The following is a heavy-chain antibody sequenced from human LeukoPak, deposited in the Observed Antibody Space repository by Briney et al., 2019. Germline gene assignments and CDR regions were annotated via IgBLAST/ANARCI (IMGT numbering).Heavy chain of an antibody. J-gene: IGHJ6*02. Sequence: WGSLRLSCAASGFTVSSNYMSWVRQAPGKGLEWVSVIYSGGSTYYADFVKGRFTISRDNSKNTLYLQMNSLRAEDTAVYYCATSYYYYGMDVWGQGTTVTVSS. CDR3: ATSYYYYGMDV. CDR1: GFTVSSNY. CDR2: IYSGGST. V-gene: IGHV3-66*02.